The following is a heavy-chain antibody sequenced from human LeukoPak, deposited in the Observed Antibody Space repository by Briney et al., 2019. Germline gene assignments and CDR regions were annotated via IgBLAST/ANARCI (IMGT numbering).Heavy chain of an antibody. V-gene: IGHV4-38-2*01. CDR1: GYSISSGYY. J-gene: IGHJ4*02. CDR3: ARLYYDFWSGYYTGSIFDY. Sequence: SETLSLTCAVSGYSISSGYYWGWIRQPPGKGLEWIGRIYHSGSTHYNPSLKSRVTISVDTSKNQFSLQLSSVTAADTAVYYCARLYYDFWSGYYTGSIFDYWGQGTLVTVSS. CDR2: IYHSGST. D-gene: IGHD3-3*01.